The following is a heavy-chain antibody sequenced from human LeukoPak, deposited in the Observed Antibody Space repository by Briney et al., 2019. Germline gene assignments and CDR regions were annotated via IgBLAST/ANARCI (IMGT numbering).Heavy chain of an antibody. V-gene: IGHV4-59*01. CDR3: ARGSGLLPD. CDR2: IYYSGST. D-gene: IGHD3-10*01. Sequence: SETLSLTCTVSGGSMSGYFWSWIRQPPGKGLEWIGYIYYSGSTNYNPSLKSRVTISVDTSKNQSSLKLSSVTAADTALYYCARGSGLLPDWGQGTLVTVSS. J-gene: IGHJ1*01. CDR1: GGSMSGYF.